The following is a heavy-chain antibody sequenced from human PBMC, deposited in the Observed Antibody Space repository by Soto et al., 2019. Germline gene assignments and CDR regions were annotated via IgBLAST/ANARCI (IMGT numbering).Heavy chain of an antibody. J-gene: IGHJ6*02. CDR2: IKFDGGIT. D-gene: IGHD2-2*01. Sequence: EVQLVESGGGLVQPGGSLRLSCVASGFTFSDYWMHWVRQAPGKGLVWVSRIKFDGGITSHADSVKGRFTISRDNARNTVHLQMNSLRAEDTGVYYCARGVRNYYGVDVWGQGTTVTVSS. V-gene: IGHV3-74*01. CDR3: ARGVRNYYGVDV. CDR1: GFTFSDYW.